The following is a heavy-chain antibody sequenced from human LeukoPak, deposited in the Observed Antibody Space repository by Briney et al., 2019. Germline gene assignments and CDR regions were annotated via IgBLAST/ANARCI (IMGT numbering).Heavy chain of an antibody. V-gene: IGHV3-23*01. CDR1: GFIFSTYG. D-gene: IGHD6-25*01. CDR2: VGSDGINT. CDR3: AKGLAAGSQYFDY. J-gene: IGHJ4*02. Sequence: GGSLRLSCAASGFIFSTYGMSWVRQAPGKGLEWVSAVGSDGINTAYAEFVKGRFTISRDNSKNTLYLQLSSLRAEDTAMYYCAKGLAAGSQYFDYWGQGTLVTVSS.